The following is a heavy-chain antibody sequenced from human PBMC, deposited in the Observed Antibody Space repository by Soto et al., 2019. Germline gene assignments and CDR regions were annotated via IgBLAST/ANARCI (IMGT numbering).Heavy chain of an antibody. CDR2: MNPNSGNT. D-gene: IGHD1-7*01. J-gene: IGHJ4*02. Sequence: QVQLVQSGAEVKKPGASVKVSCKASGYTFTSYDINWVRQATGQGLEWMGWMNPNSGNTGYAQKFQGRVTMTRNTSISTAYMELSSLRSEDTAVYYCARTGVPDNRNYFPQYYFDYWGQGTLVTVSS. V-gene: IGHV1-8*01. CDR1: GYTFTSYD. CDR3: ARTGVPDNRNYFPQYYFDY.